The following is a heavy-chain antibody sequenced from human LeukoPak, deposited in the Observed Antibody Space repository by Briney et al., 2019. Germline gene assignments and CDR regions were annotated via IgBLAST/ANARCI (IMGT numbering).Heavy chain of an antibody. CDR3: ARDLTNWNDATFDI. V-gene: IGHV3-7*01. Sequence: PGGSLRLSCAASGFSFSNYWMSWVRQAPGKGLEWVANIKVDGSETYYVDSVKGRFTIPRDNSKNSLYLQMNYLRAEDTAVYYCARDLTNWNDATFDIWGQGTMVTVAS. CDR2: IKVDGSET. D-gene: IGHD1-1*01. J-gene: IGHJ3*02. CDR1: GFSFSNYW.